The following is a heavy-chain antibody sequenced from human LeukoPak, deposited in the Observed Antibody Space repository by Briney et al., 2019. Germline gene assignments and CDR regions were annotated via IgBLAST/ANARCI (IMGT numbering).Heavy chain of an antibody. CDR1: GFTFSSYS. J-gene: IGHJ4*02. Sequence: QAGGSLRLSCAASGFTFSSYSMNWVRQAPGKGLEWVSYISSSSTIYYADSVKGRFTISRDNAKNSLYLQMNSLRAEDTAVYYCARFYSHGFDYWGQGTLVTVSS. V-gene: IGHV3-48*01. CDR2: ISSSSTI. D-gene: IGHD2-21*01. CDR3: ARFYSHGFDY.